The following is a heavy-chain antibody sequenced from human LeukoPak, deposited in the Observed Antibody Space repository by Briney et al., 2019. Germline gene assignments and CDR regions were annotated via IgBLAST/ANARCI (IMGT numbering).Heavy chain of an antibody. CDR1: GFTFSSYA. CDR2: ISGSGGST. Sequence: GGSLRLSCAASGFTFSSYAMSWVRQAPGKGLEWVSAISGSGGSTYYAASQKGRFTISRDNSKNTLYLQMNSLRAEDTAVYYCAKTGPVVAATYYYYYGMDVWGQGTTVTVSS. V-gene: IGHV3-23*01. D-gene: IGHD2-15*01. CDR3: AKTGPVVAATYYYYYGMDV. J-gene: IGHJ6*02.